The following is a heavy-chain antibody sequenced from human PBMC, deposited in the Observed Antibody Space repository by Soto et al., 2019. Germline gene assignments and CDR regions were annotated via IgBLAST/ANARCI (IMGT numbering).Heavy chain of an antibody. J-gene: IGHJ6*02. V-gene: IGHV1-18*01. Sequence: ASVKVSCKASGYTFTSYGISWVRQAPGQGLEWMGWISAYNGNTNYAQKLQGRVTMTTDTSTSTAYMELRSLRSDDTAVYYCARAIPKGIVVVPAAITYYYYGMDVWG. CDR3: ARAIPKGIVVVPAAITYYYYGMDV. CDR1: GYTFTSYG. CDR2: ISAYNGNT. D-gene: IGHD2-2*01.